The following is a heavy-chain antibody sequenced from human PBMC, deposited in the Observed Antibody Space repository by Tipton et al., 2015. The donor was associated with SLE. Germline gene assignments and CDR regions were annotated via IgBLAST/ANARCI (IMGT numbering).Heavy chain of an antibody. V-gene: IGHV3-11*04. CDR2: MSSSGSTI. CDR1: GFTFSDYY. CDR3: ARGGHTVTTPSPP. Sequence: SLRLSCAASGFTFSDYYMSWIRQAPGKGLEWVSYMSSSGSTINYADSVKGRFTISRDNAKNSLHLQMNSLRAEDTAVYYCARGGHTVTTPSPPWGQGTLVIVSS. J-gene: IGHJ5*02. D-gene: IGHD4-17*01.